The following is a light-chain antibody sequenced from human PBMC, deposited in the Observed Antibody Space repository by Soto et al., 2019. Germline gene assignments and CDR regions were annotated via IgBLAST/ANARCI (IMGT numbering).Light chain of an antibody. CDR1: QRISNY. Sequence: DIQMTQSPSSLSASVGDRVTITCRASQRISNYLAWYQQKPGTVPKLLISAASTLQTGVPSRFSSGGSGTDFTLTISSLQPEDVATYYCQKYNSAPWTFGQGTKVDIK. J-gene: IGKJ1*01. CDR2: AAS. CDR3: QKYNSAPWT. V-gene: IGKV1-27*01.